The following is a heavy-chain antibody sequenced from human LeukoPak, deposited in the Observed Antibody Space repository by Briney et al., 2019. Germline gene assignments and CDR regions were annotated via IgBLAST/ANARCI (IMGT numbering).Heavy chain of an antibody. J-gene: IGHJ4*02. Sequence: PGGSLRLSRAASGFIFSSYGMSWVRQAPGKGLEWVSIISGSGGSTYYADSVKGRFTISRDNSRSTLYLQMNSLRAEDTAVYHCAKRISTFGGVLAPDFDYWGQGNLVTVSS. CDR3: AKRISTFGGVLAPDFDY. V-gene: IGHV3-23*01. CDR2: ISGSGGST. CDR1: GFIFSSYG. D-gene: IGHD3-16*01.